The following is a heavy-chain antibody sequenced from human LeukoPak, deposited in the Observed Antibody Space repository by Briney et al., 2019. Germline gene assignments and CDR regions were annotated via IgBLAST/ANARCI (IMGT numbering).Heavy chain of an antibody. J-gene: IGHJ6*02. D-gene: IGHD4-17*01. CDR1: GFTFSTYA. Sequence: PGGSLRLSCAASGFTFSTYAMTWVRQAPGKGLEWVSGINSNGDEIYYADSVKGRFTISRDNAKNSLYLQMNSLRAEDTAVYYCARDLTVTTTTYYYYYYGMDVWGQGTTVTVSS. CDR3: ARDLTVTTTTYYYYYYGMDV. CDR2: INSNGDEI. V-gene: IGHV3-21*01.